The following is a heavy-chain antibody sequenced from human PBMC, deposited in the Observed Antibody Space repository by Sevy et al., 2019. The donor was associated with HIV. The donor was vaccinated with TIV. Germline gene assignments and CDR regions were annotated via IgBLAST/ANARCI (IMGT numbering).Heavy chain of an antibody. Sequence: SETLSLTCSVSSGSIGNYYWYWIRQPPGRGLEWLGLIYYSGNTNYNPSLKSRVAMSIDTSKNQFSLGLSSLTAADTAVYYCARRAFLGGYFYSWGQGILVTVSS. D-gene: IGHD3-16*01. CDR3: ARRAFLGGYFYS. V-gene: IGHV4-59*08. CDR2: IYYSGNT. J-gene: IGHJ4*03. CDR1: SGSIGNYY.